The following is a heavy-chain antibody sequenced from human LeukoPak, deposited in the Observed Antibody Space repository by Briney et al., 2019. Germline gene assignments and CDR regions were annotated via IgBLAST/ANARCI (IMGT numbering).Heavy chain of an antibody. CDR2: IYYSGST. V-gene: IGHV4-39*01. Sequence: SQTLSLTCTVSGGSISSSSYYSGWIRQPPGKGLEWIGSIYYSGSTYYNPSLKSRVTISVDTSKNQFSLKLSSVTAADTAVYYCARRLGVLWFGESWFDPWGQGTLVTVSS. CDR3: ARRLGVLWFGESWFDP. D-gene: IGHD3-10*01. CDR1: GGSISSSSYY. J-gene: IGHJ5*02.